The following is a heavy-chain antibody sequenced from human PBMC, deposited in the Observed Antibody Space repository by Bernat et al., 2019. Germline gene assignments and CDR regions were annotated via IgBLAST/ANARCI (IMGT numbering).Heavy chain of an antibody. CDR1: GFPFSSYG. J-gene: IGHJ4*02. CDR3: ARDPDYGDYTYYFDY. V-gene: IGHV3-33*01. CDR2: IWYDGSNK. Sequence: PLLESGGGLVQPGRSLRLSCAASGFPFSSYGMHWVRRAPGKGLEWVALIWYDGSNKYYADSVKGRFTISRDNSKSTLSLQMNSLRAEDTAVYYCARDPDYGDYTYYFDYWGQGTLVTVSS. D-gene: IGHD4-17*01.